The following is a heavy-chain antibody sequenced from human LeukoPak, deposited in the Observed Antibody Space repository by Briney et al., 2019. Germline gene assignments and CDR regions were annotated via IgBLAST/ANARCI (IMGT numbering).Heavy chain of an antibody. V-gene: IGHV3-30-3*01. CDR3: ARDLFFSDAGYSSGWRAEYFHH. CDR1: GFTFSNYA. J-gene: IGHJ1*01. Sequence: PGRSLRLSCAATGFTFSNYAIHWGRQAPGKGLEWVAFISDDGSRQHYADSVKGRFTVSRDNAKNTLNLQMNSLRAEDTAVYYCARDLFFSDAGYSSGWRAEYFHHWGQGTLVTVSS. CDR2: ISDDGSRQ. D-gene: IGHD6-19*01.